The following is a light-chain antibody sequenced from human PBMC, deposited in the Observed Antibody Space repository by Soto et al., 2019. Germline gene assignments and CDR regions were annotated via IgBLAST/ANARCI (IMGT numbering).Light chain of an antibody. CDR2: GAS. Sequence: EIVLTQSPGTLSLSPGERATLSCRASQSVSSSYLAWYQQKPGQAPRLLIYGASSRATGIPDRFSGSGSGTDFTLTISRLELEDFAVHYCQQYGSSRWTFGQGTKVEIK. CDR3: QQYGSSRWT. V-gene: IGKV3-20*01. J-gene: IGKJ1*01. CDR1: QSVSSSY.